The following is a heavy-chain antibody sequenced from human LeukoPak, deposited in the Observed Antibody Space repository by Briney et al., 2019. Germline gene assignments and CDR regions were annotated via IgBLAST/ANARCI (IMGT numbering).Heavy chain of an antibody. CDR2: IRYDGSNK. J-gene: IGHJ4*02. Sequence: GGSLRLSCAASGFTFSSYGMHWVRQAPGKGLEWVAFIRYDGSNKYYADSVKGRFTISRDNSKNTLYLQMNSLRAEDTAVYYCAKTQRNRYYYFDYWGQGTLVTVSS. V-gene: IGHV3-30*02. CDR1: GFTFSSYG. CDR3: AKTQRNRYYYFDY. D-gene: IGHD5-24*01.